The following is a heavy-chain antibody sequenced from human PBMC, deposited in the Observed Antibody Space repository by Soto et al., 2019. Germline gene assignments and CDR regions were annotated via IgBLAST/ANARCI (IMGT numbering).Heavy chain of an antibody. J-gene: IGHJ4*02. CDR2: INHSGST. D-gene: IGHD2-8*02. CDR1: GGSFSGYY. CDR3: ARDKITGLFDY. Sequence: SETLSLTCAVYGGSFSGYYWTWIRQPPGTGLEWIGEINHSGSTNYNPSLKSRVTISVDSSKNQFSLKLTSVTAADTAVYYCARDKITGLFDYWGREPWSPSPQ. V-gene: IGHV4-34*01.